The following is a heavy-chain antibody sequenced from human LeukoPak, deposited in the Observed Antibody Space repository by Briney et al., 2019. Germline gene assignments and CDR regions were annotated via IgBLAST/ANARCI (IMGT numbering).Heavy chain of an antibody. CDR3: ARGHCSGGSCSRDAFDI. V-gene: IGHV1-69*13. CDR1: GYTFTTYA. D-gene: IGHD2-15*01. J-gene: IGHJ3*02. CDR2: IIPIFGTA. Sequence: ASVKLSCKASGYTFTTYAMNWLRQAPGQGLEWMGGIIPIFGTANYAQKFQGRVTITADESTSTAYMELSSLRSEDTAVYYCARGHCSGGSCSRDAFDIWGQGTMVTVSS.